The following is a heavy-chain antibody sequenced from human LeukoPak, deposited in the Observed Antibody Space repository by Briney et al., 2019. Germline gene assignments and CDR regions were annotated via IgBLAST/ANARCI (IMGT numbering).Heavy chain of an antibody. D-gene: IGHD3-10*01. CDR1: RYTFPSYD. V-gene: IGHV1-8*03. CDR3: ARGRGRAYGSGKEYYFDY. J-gene: IGHJ4*02. Sequence: ASVKVSRKASRYTFPSYDINWVRQAAGQGVAWMGWINPNSGNTGYAQKFQGRVTITRKTSLSTAYMELSSLRSEETAVYYCARGRGRAYGSGKEYYFDYWGQGDLVTVSS. CDR2: INPNSGNT.